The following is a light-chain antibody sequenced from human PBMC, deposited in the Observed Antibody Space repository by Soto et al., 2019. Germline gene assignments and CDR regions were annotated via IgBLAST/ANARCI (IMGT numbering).Light chain of an antibody. CDR3: CSYAGRSTLV. V-gene: IGLV2-23*01. CDR1: SSDVGSYNL. J-gene: IGLJ2*01. Sequence: ALTQPASVSGSPGQSITISCTGTSSDVGSYNLVSWYQQHPGKAPKLMIYEGNKRPSGVSNRFSGSKSGNTASLTISGLQAEDEADYYCCSYAGRSTLVFGGGTKVTVL. CDR2: EGN.